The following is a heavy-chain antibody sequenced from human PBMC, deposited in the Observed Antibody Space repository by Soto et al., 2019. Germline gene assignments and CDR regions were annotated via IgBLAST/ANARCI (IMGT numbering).Heavy chain of an antibody. J-gene: IGHJ2*01. CDR1: GFSLSTNEEG. D-gene: IGHD7-27*01. CDR3: AHAKAGDGYFEL. Sequence: QITLKESGPTLVKPTQTLTLTCTCSGFSLSTNEEGVGWIRQPPGKALEWLALIYWDDDKRYSPSLKSRLTITKDTSTNQVVLTMTNMDPVDTATYYCAHAKAGDGYFELWGRGTLVTVSS. V-gene: IGHV2-5*02. CDR2: IYWDDDK.